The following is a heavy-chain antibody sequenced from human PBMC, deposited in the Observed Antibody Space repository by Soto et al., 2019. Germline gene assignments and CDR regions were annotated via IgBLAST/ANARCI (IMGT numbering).Heavy chain of an antibody. D-gene: IGHD4-17*01. Sequence: SETLSLTCTVSGGSISTDYWSWIRQPPGKELKFIGYISYSGSTNYNPSLKSRVTISVDTSKNQFSLKLSSVTAADMVGYYCARHSGDYDGFAYWGRGYLVT. CDR1: GGSISTDY. CDR3: ARHSGDYDGFAY. CDR2: ISYSGST. J-gene: IGHJ4*02. V-gene: IGHV4-59*08.